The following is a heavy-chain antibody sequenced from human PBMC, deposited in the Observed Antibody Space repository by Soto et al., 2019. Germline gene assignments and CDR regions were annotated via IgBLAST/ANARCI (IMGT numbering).Heavy chain of an antibody. J-gene: IGHJ4*02. CDR3: ARVRSIAARPCYFDY. D-gene: IGHD6-6*01. Sequence: QVQLVQSGAEVKKPGASVKVSCKASGYTFSGSVMHWVRQAPGQGLEWMGWISAYNGNTNYAQKLQGRVTMTTDTSTSTAYMELRSLRSDDTAVYYCARVRSIAARPCYFDYWGQGTLVTVSS. CDR2: ISAYNGNT. CDR1: GYTFSGSV. V-gene: IGHV1-18*01.